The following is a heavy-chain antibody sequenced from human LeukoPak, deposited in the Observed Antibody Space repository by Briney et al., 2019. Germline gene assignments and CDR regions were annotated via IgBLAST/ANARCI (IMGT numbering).Heavy chain of an antibody. CDR3: ARSGSSTYYYDSRWFDP. Sequence: SETLSLTCTVSGGSISSSSYYWGWIRQPPGKGLEWIGSIYYSGSTYYNPSLKSRVTISVDTSKNQFSLKLSSVTAADTAVYYCARSGSSTYYYDSRWFDPWGQGTLVTVSS. V-gene: IGHV4-39*07. J-gene: IGHJ5*02. D-gene: IGHD3-22*01. CDR1: GGSISSSSYY. CDR2: IYYSGST.